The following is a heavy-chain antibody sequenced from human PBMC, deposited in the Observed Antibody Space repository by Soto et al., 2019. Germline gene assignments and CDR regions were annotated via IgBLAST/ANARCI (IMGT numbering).Heavy chain of an antibody. CDR3: ARLGGYSYGYLDY. V-gene: IGHV4-39*01. Sequence: SETLSLTCTVSGGSISSGPYSWGWIRQPPGKGLEWIGTFYYSGSTYYNPSLESRVTISVDTSKNQFSLKVSSVTAADTAMYYCARLGGYSYGYLDYWGQGTLVTVSS. D-gene: IGHD5-18*01. CDR1: GGSISSGPYS. CDR2: FYYSGST. J-gene: IGHJ4*02.